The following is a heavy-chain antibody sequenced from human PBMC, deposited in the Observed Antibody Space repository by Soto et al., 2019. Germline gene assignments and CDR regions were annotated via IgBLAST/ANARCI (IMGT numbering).Heavy chain of an antibody. CDR2: INPATGAP. J-gene: IGHJ3*02. V-gene: IGHV1-2*02. CDR3: ARGGGVGVAGSAAFDM. CDR1: GYPVTAYY. Sequence: QLHLVQSGAVVKKPGASVTVSCSASGYPVTAYYMHWVRQAPGRGLEWMGGINPATGAPKYTQTFQGRVTMTRDTSKSTVFMELSGLTSEDTAVFYCARGGGVGVAGSAAFDMWGQGTLVTVSS. D-gene: IGHD3-3*01.